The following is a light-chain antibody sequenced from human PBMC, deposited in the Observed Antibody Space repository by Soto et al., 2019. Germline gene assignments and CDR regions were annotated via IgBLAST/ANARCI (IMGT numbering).Light chain of an antibody. CDR2: DAS. V-gene: IGKV1-33*01. CDR3: QQYDNLPLI. Sequence: IRMTQSPSSLSASIGDRVTITFQATQDIRKYLNWYQQKPGKAPKLLIYDASSLETGVPSRFSGSGSGTDFTLTISSLQPEDFATYYCQQYDNLPLIFGQGTRLEIK. J-gene: IGKJ5*01. CDR1: QDIRKY.